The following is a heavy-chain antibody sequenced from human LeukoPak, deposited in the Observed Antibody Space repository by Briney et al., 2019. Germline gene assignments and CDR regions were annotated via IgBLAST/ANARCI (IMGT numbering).Heavy chain of an antibody. J-gene: IGHJ4*02. Sequence: PGGSLRLSCAASGFTFSSYGMHWVRQAPGKGLELVAVISYDGSNKYYADSVKGRCPISRANSKNTLYLQMNSLRAEDTAVYYCADSYDSSGYSLSYWGQGTLVTVSS. CDR3: ADSYDSSGYSLSY. CDR1: GFTFSSYG. CDR2: ISYDGSNK. V-gene: IGHV3-30*03. D-gene: IGHD3-22*01.